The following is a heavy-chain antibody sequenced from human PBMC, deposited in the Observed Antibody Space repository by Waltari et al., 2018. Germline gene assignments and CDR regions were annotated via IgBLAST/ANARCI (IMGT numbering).Heavy chain of an antibody. J-gene: IGHJ4*02. D-gene: IGHD4-17*01. Sequence: QVQLQQWGAGLLKPSETLSLTCAVYGGSFSGYYWSWIRQPPGKGLEWIGEINHSGSTNYNPSLKSRVTRSVDTSKNQFSLKLSSVTAADTAVYYCARGPRSATVTAPFDYWGQGTLVTVSS. V-gene: IGHV4-34*01. CDR3: ARGPRSATVTAPFDY. CDR2: INHSGST. CDR1: GGSFSGYY.